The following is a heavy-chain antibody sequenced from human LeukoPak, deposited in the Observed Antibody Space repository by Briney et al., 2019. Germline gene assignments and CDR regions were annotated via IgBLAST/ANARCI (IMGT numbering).Heavy chain of an antibody. CDR1: GGSISSSSYY. D-gene: IGHD5-18*01. V-gene: IGHV4-39*07. CDR3: ARDRGGYTYSHDY. CDR2: IYYSGST. Sequence: SETLSLTCTVSGGSISSSSYYWGWIRQPPGKGLEWIGSIYYSGSTYYNPSLKSRVTISMDKSKDQLSLKLNFVTAADTAVYYCARDRGGYTYSHDYWGQGTLVTVSS. J-gene: IGHJ4*02.